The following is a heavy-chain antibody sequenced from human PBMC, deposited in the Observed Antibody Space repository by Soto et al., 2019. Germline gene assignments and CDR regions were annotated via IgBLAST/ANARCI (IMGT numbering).Heavy chain of an antibody. V-gene: IGHV3-30-3*01. CDR1: GFTFSSYA. CDR2: ISYDGSNK. Sequence: QVQLVESGGGVVQPGRSLRLSCAASGFTFSSYAMHWVRQAPGKGLEWVAVISYDGSNKYYADSVKGRFTISRDNSKNTLYLQMNSLRAEDTAVYYCARDNSIDRRGATRDFDYWGQGTLVTVSS. CDR3: ARDNSIDRRGATRDFDY. D-gene: IGHD1-26*01. J-gene: IGHJ4*02.